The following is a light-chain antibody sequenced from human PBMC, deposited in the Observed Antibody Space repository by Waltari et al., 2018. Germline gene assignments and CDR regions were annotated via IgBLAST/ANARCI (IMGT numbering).Light chain of an antibody. V-gene: IGKV4-1*01. J-gene: IGKJ5*01. CDR3: QQYYTPPWT. CDR2: WAS. CDR1: QSVLYSSNNKNY. Sequence: DIVMTQSPDSLAVSLGERATINCKSSQSVLYSSNNKNYLAWFQQKPGQPPKLLIYWASTRESGVPDRFSGSGSETAFTLTISSLQAEDVAVYFCQQYYTPPWTFGKGTRLAIK.